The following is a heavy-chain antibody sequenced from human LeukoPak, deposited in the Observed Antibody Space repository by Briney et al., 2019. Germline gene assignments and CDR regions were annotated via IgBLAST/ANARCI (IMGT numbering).Heavy chain of an antibody. J-gene: IGHJ6*03. D-gene: IGHD2-21*01. V-gene: IGHV1-18*01. Sequence: SVKVSCHAFGYTFTSYGISWVRQAPGQGLEWMGWISAYNGNTDYALKFQGRVTVTTDTPTSTAYMGMRSLRSDATAVYYCARVYWGGGYWDYYSYYMDVWGKGTPVTVSS. CDR2: ISAYNGNT. CDR3: ARVYWGGGYWDYYSYYMDV. CDR1: GYTFTSYG.